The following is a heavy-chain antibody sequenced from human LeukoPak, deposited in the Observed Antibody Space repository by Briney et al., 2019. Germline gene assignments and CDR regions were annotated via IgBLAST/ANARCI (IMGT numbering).Heavy chain of an antibody. CDR2: IGYDGSNK. J-gene: IGHJ5*02. CDR1: GFTFSSYG. CDR3: AKDPYGDYGNWFDP. V-gene: IGHV3-30*02. D-gene: IGHD4-17*01. Sequence: PGGSLRLSCAASGFTFSSYGMHWVRQAPGKGLEWVAFIGYDGSNKYYADSVKGRFTISRDNSKNTLYLQMNSLRAEDTAVYYCAKDPYGDYGNWFDPWGQGTLVTVSS.